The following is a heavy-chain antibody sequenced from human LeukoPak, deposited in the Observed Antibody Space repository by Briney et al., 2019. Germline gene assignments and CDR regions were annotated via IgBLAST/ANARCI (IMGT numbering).Heavy chain of an antibody. Sequence: SQTLSLTYAISGDSVSSNSVAWNWIRQSPSRGLEWLGRTYYRSKWYNDYVVSAKSRITINPDTSKNQFSLQLNSVTPEDTAVYYCARGVNNAFDIWGQGTMVTVSS. CDR1: GDSVSSNSVA. V-gene: IGHV6-1*01. CDR2: TYYRSKWYN. J-gene: IGHJ3*02. CDR3: ARGVNNAFDI.